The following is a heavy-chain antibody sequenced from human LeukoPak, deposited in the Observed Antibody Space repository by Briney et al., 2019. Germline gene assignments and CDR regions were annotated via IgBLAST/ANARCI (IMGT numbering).Heavy chain of an antibody. Sequence: ASVKVSCKASGYTFTGYYVHWVRQAPGQGLEWVGWIKPDSGGTNYAQKLQGRVTVAWDTSISTAYMEVSRLRSDDTAVYYCATDIPHGSGSYSYFDYWGQGTLVTVSS. J-gene: IGHJ4*02. CDR3: ATDIPHGSGSYSYFDY. V-gene: IGHV1-2*02. D-gene: IGHD3-10*01. CDR2: IKPDSGGT. CDR1: GYTFTGYY.